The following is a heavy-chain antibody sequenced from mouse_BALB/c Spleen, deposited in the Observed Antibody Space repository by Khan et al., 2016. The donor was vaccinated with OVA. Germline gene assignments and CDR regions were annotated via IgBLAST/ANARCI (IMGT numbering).Heavy chain of an antibody. Sequence: VQLVESGPGLVKPSQSLSLTCTITGYSFTSDYVCNLIRQLPGNILEWMVNISYSGTTNYKPPLKSRISVTRDTSKNQFFLLLNSETAEYTATYYCAGTASIDYWGQGTTLTVSS. V-gene: IGHV3-2*02. CDR1: GYSFTSDYV. J-gene: IGHJ2*01. D-gene: IGHD1-2*01. CDR2: ISYSGTT. CDR3: AGTASIDY.